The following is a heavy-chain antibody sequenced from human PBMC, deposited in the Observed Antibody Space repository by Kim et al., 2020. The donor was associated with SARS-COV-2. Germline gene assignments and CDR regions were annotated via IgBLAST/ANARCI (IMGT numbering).Heavy chain of an antibody. V-gene: IGHV1-2*02. CDR3: ARDPGRGWNLDC. CDR1: GYTFIDHY. CDR2: INPPNGDT. Sequence: ASVKVSCKTSGYTFIDHYIHWVRQAPGQGLEWMGWINPPNGDTKSAQKFQGRVTVTREASITTVYLELTRLTSDDTAMYYCARDPGRGWNLDCWGQGTLSPSPQ. D-gene: IGHD6-19*01. J-gene: IGHJ4*02.